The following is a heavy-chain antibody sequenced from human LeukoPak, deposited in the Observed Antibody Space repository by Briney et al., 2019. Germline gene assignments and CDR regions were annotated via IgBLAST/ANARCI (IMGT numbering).Heavy chain of an antibody. CDR2: ISSSSSTI. D-gene: IGHD6-6*01. V-gene: IGHV3-48*01. J-gene: IGHJ6*03. Sequence: GGSLRLSCAASGFTFSSYSMNWVRQAPGKGLEWVSYISSSSSTIYYADSVKGRFTISRDNAKNSLYLQMNSLRAEDTAVYYCASTIAANYYYYMDVWGKGTTVTVS. CDR3: ASTIAANYYYYMDV. CDR1: GFTFSSYS.